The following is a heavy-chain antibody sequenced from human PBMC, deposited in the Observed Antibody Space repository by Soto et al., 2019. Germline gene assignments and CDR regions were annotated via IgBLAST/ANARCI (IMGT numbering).Heavy chain of an antibody. CDR1: GFTFSSAW. CDR3: ARGRIMITFGGVIGLDY. CDR2: IKSDGSVT. J-gene: IGHJ4*02. D-gene: IGHD3-16*02. V-gene: IGHV3-74*01. Sequence: EVQLVESGGGLVQPGGSLRLSCAVSGFTFSSAWMHWVRQAPGKGLVWVSHIKSDGSVTSYADSVKGRFSISRDNAENTLYLQMNSLRAEDTAVYYCARGRIMITFGGVIGLDYWGQGTLVTVSS.